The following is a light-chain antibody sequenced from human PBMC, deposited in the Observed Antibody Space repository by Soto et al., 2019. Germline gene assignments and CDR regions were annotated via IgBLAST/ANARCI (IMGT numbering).Light chain of an antibody. CDR3: QQYATSPLT. CDR1: QSLSNNC. J-gene: IGKJ4*02. V-gene: IGKV3-20*01. Sequence: DIVLTQSPGTRSLSPGDRAALSCWASQSLSNNCLAWYQQKPGQAPMLLISGASSRATGIPDRFSGSGSGTDFTMTITRVEPAAFAVYYCQQYATSPLTFGGGPKVEIK. CDR2: GAS.